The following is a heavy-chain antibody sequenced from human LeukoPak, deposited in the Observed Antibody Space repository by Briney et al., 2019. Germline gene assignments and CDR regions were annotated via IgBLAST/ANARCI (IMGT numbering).Heavy chain of an antibody. V-gene: IGHV4-39*01. D-gene: IGHD3-16*01. J-gene: IGHJ2*01. CDR2: IYYSGST. CDR3: ASLRGGTRDWYFDL. CDR1: GGSISSSSYH. Sequence: PSETLSLTCTVSGGSISSSSYHWGWIRPPPGKGLEWTGSIYYSGSTYSNPSQKRRATTSDDSSNNQFPLIISFVTAANTAVYYCASLRGGTRDWYFDLWGRGPLVTVSS.